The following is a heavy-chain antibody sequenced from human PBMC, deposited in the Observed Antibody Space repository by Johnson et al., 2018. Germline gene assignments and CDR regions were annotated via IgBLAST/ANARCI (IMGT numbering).Heavy chain of an antibody. Sequence: VQLVESGGGVVQPGRSLRLSCAASGFTFSSYGIHWVRQAPGKGLEWVTVISYDGTNKYYADSVKGRFTISRDNSKNTLYLQMNSLRAEDTAVYYCASVPLAGYFQHWGQGTLVTVSS. J-gene: IGHJ1*01. CDR1: GFTFSSYG. CDR3: ASVPLAGYFQH. V-gene: IGHV3-30*03. CDR2: ISYDGTNK.